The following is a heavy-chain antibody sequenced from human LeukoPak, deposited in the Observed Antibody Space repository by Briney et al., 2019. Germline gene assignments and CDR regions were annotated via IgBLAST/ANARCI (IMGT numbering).Heavy chain of an antibody. V-gene: IGHV4-61*02. D-gene: IGHD2-2*01. J-gene: IGHJ5*02. CDR2: IYTSGST. CDR1: GGSISSGSYY. CDR3: GSVLGFYSSGTSGYGYNGFDP. Sequence: SQTLSLTCTVSGGSISSGSYYWSWIRQPAGKGLEWIGRIYTSGSTNYNPSLKSRVTISVHTSKNQFSLNLSSVPAADRSLCSWGSVLGFYSSGTSGYGYNGFDPGGKETLVT.